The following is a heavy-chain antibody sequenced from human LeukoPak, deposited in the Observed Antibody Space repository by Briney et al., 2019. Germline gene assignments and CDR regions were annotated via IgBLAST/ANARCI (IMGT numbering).Heavy chain of an antibody. CDR1: GGSFSGYY. CDR3: ARILDTGRFDP. J-gene: IGHJ5*02. Sequence: SSETLSLTCAVYGGSFSGYYWSWIRQPPGKGLEWIGEINHSGSTNYNPSLKSRVTISVDTSKNQISLKLSSVTAADTAVYYCARILDTGRFDPWGQGTLVTVSS. CDR2: INHSGST. V-gene: IGHV4-34*01. D-gene: IGHD5-18*01.